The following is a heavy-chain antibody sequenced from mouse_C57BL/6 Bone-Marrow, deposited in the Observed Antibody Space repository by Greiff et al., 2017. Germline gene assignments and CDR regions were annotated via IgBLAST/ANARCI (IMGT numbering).Heavy chain of an antibody. D-gene: IGHD1-1*01. Sequence: EVQLQQSGAELVRPGASVKLSCTASGFNIKDDYMHWVKQRPEQGLEWIGWIDPENGDTEYASKFQGKATITVDTSSNTAYLQLSSLTSEDTAVYYCTTETTVVAPYYAMDYWGQGTSVTVSS. V-gene: IGHV14-4*01. CDR2: IDPENGDT. CDR1: GFNIKDDY. CDR3: TTETTVVAPYYAMDY. J-gene: IGHJ4*01.